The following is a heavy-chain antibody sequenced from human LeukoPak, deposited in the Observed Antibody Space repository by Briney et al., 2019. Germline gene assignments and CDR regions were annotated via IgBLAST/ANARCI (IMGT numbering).Heavy chain of an antibody. CDR2: IYYTGTP. J-gene: IGHJ3*02. Sequence: SETLSLTCTVSGGSITSSYWSWIRQPPGKGPEWIAYIYYTGTPNYNPSLQSRVSTSIDRSKNQFSLNLRSVTAADTAVYYCARGYYDSSGYSNPFDIWGQGTMVTISS. D-gene: IGHD3-22*01. CDR3: ARGYYDSSGYSNPFDI. CDR1: GGSITSSY. V-gene: IGHV4-59*01.